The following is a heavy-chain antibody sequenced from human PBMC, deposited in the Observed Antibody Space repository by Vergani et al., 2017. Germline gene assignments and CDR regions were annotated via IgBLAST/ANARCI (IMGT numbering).Heavy chain of an antibody. CDR2: INHSGST. Sequence: QVQLQQWGAGLLKPSETLSLTCAVSGGSFSGYYWSWIRQPPGKGLEWIGEINHSGSTNYNPSLKSRVTISVDTSTNQFSLKLSSVTAADTAVYYCARGLVTMVRGVIDYWGQGTLVTVSS. CDR3: ARGLVTMVRGVIDY. J-gene: IGHJ4*02. D-gene: IGHD3-10*01. CDR1: GGSFSGYY. V-gene: IGHV4-34*01.